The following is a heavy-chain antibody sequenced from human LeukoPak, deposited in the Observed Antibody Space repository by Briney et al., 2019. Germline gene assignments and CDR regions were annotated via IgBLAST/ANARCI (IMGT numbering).Heavy chain of an antibody. V-gene: IGHV4-61*02. CDR2: IYTSGST. CDR1: GGSISSGSYY. Sequence: TLSLTCTVSGGSISSGSYYWSWIRQPAGKGLEWIGRIYTSGSTNYNPSLKSRVTMSVDTSKNQFSLKLSSVTAADTAVYYCARINSHSDNYYYPWFDPWGQGILVTVSS. D-gene: IGHD3-22*01. CDR3: ARINSHSDNYYYPWFDP. J-gene: IGHJ5*02.